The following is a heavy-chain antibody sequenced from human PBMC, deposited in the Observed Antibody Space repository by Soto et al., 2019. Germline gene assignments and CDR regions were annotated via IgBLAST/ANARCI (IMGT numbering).Heavy chain of an antibody. Sequence: QVQLVESGGGWVKLGGSLRLSWAASGLTFVSYGMHGSGKVPGKGREGVAVISYDGSNKYYADSVKGRFTISRDNSKNTLYLQMNSLRAEDTAVYYCAKGPHFEYSSSSFDYWGQGTLVTVSS. CDR2: ISYDGSNK. J-gene: IGHJ4*02. D-gene: IGHD6-6*01. V-gene: IGHV3-30*18. CDR1: GLTFVSYG. CDR3: AKGPHFEYSSSSFDY.